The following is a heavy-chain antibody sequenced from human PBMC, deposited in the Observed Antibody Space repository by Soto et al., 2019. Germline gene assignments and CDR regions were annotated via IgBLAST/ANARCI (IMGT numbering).Heavy chain of an antibody. Sequence: PGGSLRLSCEAAGFTCSTFGMHWVRQAPGKGLVWVSRINSDGSSTNYADSVKGRVTISRDNAKNMLYLQMNSLRAEDTAVYYCATSKTPSTGSYDYWGQGNLVTVSS. V-gene: IGHV3-74*01. CDR2: INSDGSST. J-gene: IGHJ4*02. D-gene: IGHD1-26*01. CDR3: ATSKTPSTGSYDY. CDR1: GFTCSTFG.